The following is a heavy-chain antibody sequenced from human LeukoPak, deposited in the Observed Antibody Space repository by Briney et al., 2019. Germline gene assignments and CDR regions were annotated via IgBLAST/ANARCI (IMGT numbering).Heavy chain of an antibody. CDR2: ISGSGLIT. V-gene: IGHV3-23*01. CDR3: AKSLYEPSPPNWFDP. D-gene: IGHD2/OR15-2a*01. J-gene: IGHJ5*02. Sequence: PRGSLRLSCVGSGFMFSDYAMSWVRQGQGKGLEWVSGISGSGLITYFADSVKGRFIISRDNSKNTVYLQMDSLRAEDTATYYCAKSLYEPSPPNWFDPWGQGTLVTVSS. CDR1: GFMFSDYA.